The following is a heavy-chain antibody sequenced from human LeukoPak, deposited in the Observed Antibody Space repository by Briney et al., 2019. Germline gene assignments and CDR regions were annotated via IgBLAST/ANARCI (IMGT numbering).Heavy chain of an antibody. CDR2: ISSSSSTI. CDR3: ARFGGNYYYYYYMDV. CDR1: GFTFSSYS. D-gene: IGHD3-10*01. Sequence: PGGSLRLSCAASGFTFSSYSMNWVRQAPGKGLEWVSCISSSSSTIYYADSVKGRFTISRDNAKNSLYLQMNSLRAEDTAVYYCARFGGNYYYYYYMDVWGKGTTVTVSS. J-gene: IGHJ6*03. V-gene: IGHV3-48*01.